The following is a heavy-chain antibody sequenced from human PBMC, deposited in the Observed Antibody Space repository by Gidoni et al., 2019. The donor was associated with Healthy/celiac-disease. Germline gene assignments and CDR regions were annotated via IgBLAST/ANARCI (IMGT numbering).Heavy chain of an antibody. CDR1: GASISSYY. D-gene: IGHD3-22*01. Sequence: QVQLQESGPGLVKPSEPLSLTCTVPGASISSYYWSWIRQPPGKGLEWIWYIYYSGSTNYNPPLKSRVTISVDTSKNQFSLKLSSVTAADTAVYYCARDRYYDSRGGWFDPWGQGTLVTVSS. CDR3: ARDRYYDSRGGWFDP. J-gene: IGHJ5*02. CDR2: IYYSGST. V-gene: IGHV4-59*01.